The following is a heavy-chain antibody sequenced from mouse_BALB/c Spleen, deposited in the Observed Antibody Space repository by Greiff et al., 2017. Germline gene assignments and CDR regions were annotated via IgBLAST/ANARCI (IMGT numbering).Heavy chain of an antibody. J-gene: IGHJ3*01. CDR2: IYPGDGDT. V-gene: IGHV1-80*01. CDR1: GYAFSSYW. CDR3: ARSDGYSWFAY. D-gene: IGHD2-3*01. Sequence: QVQLKQSGAELVRPGSSVKISCKASGYAFSSYWMNWVKQRPGQGLEWIGQIYPGDGDTNYNGKFKGKATLTADKSSSTAYMQLSSLTSEDSAVYFCARSDGYSWFAYWGQGTLVTVSA.